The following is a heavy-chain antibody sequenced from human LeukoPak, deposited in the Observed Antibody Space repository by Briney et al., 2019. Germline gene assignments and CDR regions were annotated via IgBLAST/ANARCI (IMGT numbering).Heavy chain of an antibody. Sequence: PSETLSLTCTVSGASVNTDYWSWIRQPPGKGLEWIGYIYYSGSTNYNPSLKSRVTISVDTSKNQFSLKLSSVTAADTAVYYCAREWRVGATTDYWGQGTLVTVSS. CDR2: IYYSGST. CDR1: GASVNTDY. CDR3: AREWRVGATTDY. D-gene: IGHD1-26*01. V-gene: IGHV4-59*02. J-gene: IGHJ4*02.